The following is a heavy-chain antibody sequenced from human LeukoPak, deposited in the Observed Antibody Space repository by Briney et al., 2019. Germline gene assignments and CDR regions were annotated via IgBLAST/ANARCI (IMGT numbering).Heavy chain of an antibody. D-gene: IGHD5-18*01. CDR3: AKDTVNPGPIQPLGPFDY. V-gene: IGHV3-7*01. CDR2: IKQDGSEK. J-gene: IGHJ4*02. Sequence: GGSLRLSCAASGFTFSSHWMSWVRQAPGKGLEWVANIKQDGSEKYYVDSVKGRFTISRDNAKNSLYLQMNSLRAEDTAVYYCAKDTVNPGPIQPLGPFDYWGQGTLVTVSS. CDR1: GFTFSSHW.